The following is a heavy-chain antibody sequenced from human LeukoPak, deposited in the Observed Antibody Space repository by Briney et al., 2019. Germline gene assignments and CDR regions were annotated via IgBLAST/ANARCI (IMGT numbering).Heavy chain of an antibody. CDR3: ASISGGRPDY. V-gene: IGHV3-74*01. CDR1: GFTFSSYA. J-gene: IGHJ4*02. D-gene: IGHD2-8*02. CDR2: INSDGSST. Sequence: PGGSLRLSCAASGFTFSSYAMSWVRQAPGKGLVWVSRINSDGSSTSYADSVKGRFTISRDNAKNTLYLQMNSLRAEDTAVYYCASISGGRPDYWGQGTLVTVSS.